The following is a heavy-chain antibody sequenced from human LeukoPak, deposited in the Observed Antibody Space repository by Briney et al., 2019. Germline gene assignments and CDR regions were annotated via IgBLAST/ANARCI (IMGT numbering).Heavy chain of an antibody. CDR3: ARDATVRGPYGGHHFYSYMDV. Sequence: RASVKVSCKASGGTFSSYAISWVRQAPGQGLEWIGDIIPIFDTANYAQKFQGGVTITADESATTSYMELSSLRSEDTAVYYCARDATVRGPYGGHHFYSYMDVWGKGTTVTISS. V-gene: IGHV1-69*13. J-gene: IGHJ6*03. D-gene: IGHD3-10*01. CDR1: GGTFSSYA. CDR2: IIPIFDTA.